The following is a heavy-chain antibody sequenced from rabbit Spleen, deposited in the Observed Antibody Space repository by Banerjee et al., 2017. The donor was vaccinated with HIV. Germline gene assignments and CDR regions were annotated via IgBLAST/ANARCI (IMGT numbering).Heavy chain of an antibody. V-gene: IGHV1S40*01. CDR2: IAGSSGTT. CDR3: ARGFYTYDDYVNFYGAYFNL. D-gene: IGHD2-1*01. Sequence: QSLEESGGGLVQPEGSLALTCKASGFSFSSSDYICWVRQAPGKGLEWISCIAGSSGTTYYASWAKGRFTISKTSSTTMTLQMTSLTAADTATYFCARGFYTYDDYVNFYGAYFNLWGQGTLVTVS. J-gene: IGHJ4*01. CDR1: GFSFSSSDY.